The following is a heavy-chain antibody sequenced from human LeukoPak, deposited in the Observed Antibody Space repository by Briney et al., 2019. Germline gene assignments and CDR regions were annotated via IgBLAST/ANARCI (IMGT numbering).Heavy chain of an antibody. Sequence: PGGSLRLSCAASGFTFSSYAMSWVRQAPGKGLEWVSAISGSGGSTYYGDSVKGRFTIHRDSYKNTLSLQKNSQSSEDAAVYLFAKGPRRYSSSWYSFDYWGQGTLVTVSS. CDR2: ISGSGGST. CDR1: GFTFSSYA. CDR3: AKGPRRYSSSWYSFDY. D-gene: IGHD6-13*01. J-gene: IGHJ4*02. V-gene: IGHV3-23*01.